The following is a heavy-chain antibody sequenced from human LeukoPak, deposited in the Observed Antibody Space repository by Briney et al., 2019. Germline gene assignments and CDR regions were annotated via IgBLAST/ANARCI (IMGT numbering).Heavy chain of an antibody. CDR1: GFTFSFYG. CDR2: IWSDGSNK. V-gene: IGHV3-33*01. J-gene: IGHJ5*02. CDR3: AREDGSASYYNNWFDP. D-gene: IGHD3-10*01. Sequence: GRSLRLSCAASGFTFSFYGMHWVRQAPGKGLEWVAVIWSDGSNKYYADSVKGRFTISRDNSKNTLYLQMNSLRAEGTAVYYCAREDGSASYYNNWFDPWGQGTLVTVSS.